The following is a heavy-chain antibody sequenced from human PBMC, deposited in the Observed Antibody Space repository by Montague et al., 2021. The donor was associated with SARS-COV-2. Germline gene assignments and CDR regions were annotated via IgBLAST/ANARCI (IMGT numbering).Heavy chain of an antibody. Sequence: SETLSLTCTVSGGSISSSSYYWGWIRQPPGKGLEWIGCIYYSGSTYYNPSLRSRVTISVDTSKNQFSLKLSSVTAADTAVYYCASQSQAEIVLMVYAMGGWFDPWGQGTLVTVSS. D-gene: IGHD2-8*01. V-gene: IGHV4-39*01. CDR1: GGSISSSSYY. CDR3: ASQSQAEIVLMVYAMGGWFDP. CDR2: IYYSGST. J-gene: IGHJ5*02.